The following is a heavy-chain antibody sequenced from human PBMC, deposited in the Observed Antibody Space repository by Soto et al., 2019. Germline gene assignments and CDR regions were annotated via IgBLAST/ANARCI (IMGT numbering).Heavy chain of an antibody. CDR2: ISAYNGNT. D-gene: IGHD3-10*01. CDR3: ARERGSLLWFGELSPYGMDV. Sequence: QVQLVQSGAEVKKPGASVKVSCKASGYTFTSYGISWVRQAPGQGLEWMGWISAYNGNTNYAQKVQGRVTMTTDTSTSTAYMELRSLRSDDTAVYYCARERGSLLWFGELSPYGMDVWGQGTTVTVSS. CDR1: GYTFTSYG. J-gene: IGHJ6*02. V-gene: IGHV1-18*01.